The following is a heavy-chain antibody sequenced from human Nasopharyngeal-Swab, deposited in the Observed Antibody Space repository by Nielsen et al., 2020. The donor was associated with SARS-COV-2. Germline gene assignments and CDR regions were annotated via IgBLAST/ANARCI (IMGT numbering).Heavy chain of an antibody. CDR2: ISWNSGSI. Sequence: SLKISCEDSGFTFDDYAMHWVRQAPGKGLEWVSGISWNSGSIGYADSVKGRFTISRDNAKNSLYLQMNSLRAEDTPLYYCAKDKGRSSSWYDYWGQGTLVTVSS. J-gene: IGHJ4*02. D-gene: IGHD6-13*01. CDR3: AKDKGRSSSWYDY. CDR1: GFTFDDYA. V-gene: IGHV3-9*01.